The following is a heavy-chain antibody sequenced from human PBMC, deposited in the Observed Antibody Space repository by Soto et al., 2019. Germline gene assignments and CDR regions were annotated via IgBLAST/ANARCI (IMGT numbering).Heavy chain of an antibody. J-gene: IGHJ4*02. V-gene: IGHV3-23*01. CDR2: ISVSGPTT. CDR1: GFSFSSYA. CDR3: AKAVWAYYDYDF. D-gene: IGHD3-3*01. Sequence: DVQLLESGGGLVRPGGSLRLSCAASGFSFSSYAMSWFRQAPGKGLEWASTISVSGPTTYYADSVKGRFTISRDNAKDTLYLQMNSLRAEDTALYYCAKAVWAYYDYDFWGQGTLVTVSS.